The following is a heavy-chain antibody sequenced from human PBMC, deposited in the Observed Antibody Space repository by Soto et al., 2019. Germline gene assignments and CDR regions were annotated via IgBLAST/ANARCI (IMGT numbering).Heavy chain of an antibody. CDR1: GFTFSSYA. Sequence: PGGSLRLSCAASGFTFSSYAMSWVRQAPGKVLEWVSAISGSGGSTYYADSVKGRFTISRDNSKNTLYLQMNSLRAEDTAVYYCAKDQGAYCGGDCYSWYSYYGMDVWGQGTTVTVSS. V-gene: IGHV3-23*01. CDR3: AKDQGAYCGGDCYSWYSYYGMDV. J-gene: IGHJ6*02. CDR2: ISGSGGST. D-gene: IGHD2-21*02.